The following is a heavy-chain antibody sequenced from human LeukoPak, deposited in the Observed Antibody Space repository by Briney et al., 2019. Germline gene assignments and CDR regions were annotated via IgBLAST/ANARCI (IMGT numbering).Heavy chain of an antibody. V-gene: IGHV3-9*01. D-gene: IGHD4-23*01. CDR3: AKDRRFTTVGSEFDY. CDR1: GFTFDDYV. Sequence: GGSLRLSCAASGFTFDDYVMHWVRQAPGKGLEWVSGISWNGGSIAYADSVKGRFTISRDNAKNSLYLQMNSLRAEDTALYYCAKDRRFTTVGSEFDYWGQGTLVTVSS. J-gene: IGHJ4*02. CDR2: ISWNGGSI.